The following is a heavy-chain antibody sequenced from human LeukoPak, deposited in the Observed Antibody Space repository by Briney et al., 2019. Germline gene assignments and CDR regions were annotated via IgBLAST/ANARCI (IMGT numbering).Heavy chain of an antibody. CDR2: IYSGGST. V-gene: IGHV3-53*01. Sequence: GGSLRLSCAASGFTVSSNYMSWVRQAPGKGLEWVSVIYSGGSTYYADSVKGRFTISRDNSKNTLYLQMNSLRAEDTAVYYCARSSITMIVEDYWGQGTLVTVSS. CDR3: ARSSITMIVEDY. J-gene: IGHJ4*02. CDR1: GFTVSSNY. D-gene: IGHD3-22*01.